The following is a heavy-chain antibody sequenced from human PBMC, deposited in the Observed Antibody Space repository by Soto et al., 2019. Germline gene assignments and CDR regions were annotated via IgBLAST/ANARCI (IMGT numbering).Heavy chain of an antibody. Sequence: EVQLVESGGGLVKPGGSLSLSCAASGFTFSSYSMNWVRQAPGKGLEWVSSISSSSSYIYYADSVKGRFTISRDNAKNSLYLQMNSLRAEDTAVYYCARDGPQLVGVYWGQGTLVTVSS. CDR1: GFTFSSYS. CDR2: ISSSSSYI. CDR3: ARDGPQLVGVY. D-gene: IGHD6-13*01. J-gene: IGHJ4*02. V-gene: IGHV3-21*01.